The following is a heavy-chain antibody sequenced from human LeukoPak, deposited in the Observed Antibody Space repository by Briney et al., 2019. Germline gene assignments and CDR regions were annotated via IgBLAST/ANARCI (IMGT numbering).Heavy chain of an antibody. CDR2: ISWNSGSI. J-gene: IGHJ4*02. D-gene: IGHD6-13*01. CDR3: AKDMGYSSSFDY. V-gene: IGHV3-9*01. Sequence: GRSLRLSCAASGFTFDDYAMHWVRQAPGKGLEWVSGISWNSGSIGYADSVKGRFTISRDNAKNSLYLQMNSLRAEDTALYYCAKDMGYSSSFDYWGQGTLVTVSS. CDR1: GFTFDDYA.